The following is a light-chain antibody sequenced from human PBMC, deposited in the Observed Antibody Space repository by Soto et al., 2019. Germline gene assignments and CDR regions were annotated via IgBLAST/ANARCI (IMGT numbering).Light chain of an antibody. V-gene: IGKV3D-15*01. Sequence: EIVITQSSATLSVSPGERATPSCRASQSAGNFLAWYQQKPGQAPRLLIYYISTRATGIPARFSGSGSGTDFTLTISRLEPEDFAVYYCQQFSSYPLTFGGGTKVDIK. J-gene: IGKJ4*01. CDR1: QSAGNF. CDR2: YIS. CDR3: QQFSSYPLT.